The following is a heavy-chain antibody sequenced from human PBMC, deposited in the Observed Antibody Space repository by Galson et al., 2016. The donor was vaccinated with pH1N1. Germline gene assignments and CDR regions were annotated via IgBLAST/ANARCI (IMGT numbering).Heavy chain of an antibody. CDR1: GFSFSVYA. CDR3: ARDRRHSYGKDFDP. D-gene: IGHD3-16*01. J-gene: IGHJ5*02. CDR2: VSEDGTKK. Sequence: SLRLSCAGSGFSFSVYAMHWVRQAPGKGLEWVAIVSEDGTKKYCADSVKGRFTISRDNSKNTLYLQMNSLRVEDTGIYYCARDRRHSYGKDFDPWGQGTLVIVSA. V-gene: IGHV3-30*04.